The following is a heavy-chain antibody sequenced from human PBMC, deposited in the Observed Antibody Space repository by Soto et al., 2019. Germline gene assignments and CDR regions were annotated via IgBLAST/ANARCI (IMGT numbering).Heavy chain of an antibody. V-gene: IGHV1-58*01. D-gene: IGHD3-16*02. J-gene: IGHJ4*02. CDR1: GFTFTSSA. CDR3: AVSYYDYVWGSYRRPAYFDY. CDR2: IVVGSGNT. Sequence: VASVKVSCKASGFTFTSSAVQWVRQARGQRLEWIGWIVVGSGNTNYAQKFQERVTITRDMSTSTAYMELSSLRSEDTAVYYCAVSYYDYVWGSYRRPAYFDYWGQGTLVTVSS.